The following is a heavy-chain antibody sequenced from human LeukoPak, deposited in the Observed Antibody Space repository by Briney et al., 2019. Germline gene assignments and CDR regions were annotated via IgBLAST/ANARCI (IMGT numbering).Heavy chain of an antibody. J-gene: IGHJ5*02. CDR1: GGTFSSYA. Sequence: ASVKVSCKASGGTFSSYAISWVRQAPGQGLEWMGRIIPILGIANYAQKFQGRVTITADKSTSTAYMELSSLGSEDTAVYYCAREDGSGSYYNVHGFDPWGQGTLVTVSS. D-gene: IGHD3-10*01. CDR2: IIPILGIA. V-gene: IGHV1-69*04. CDR3: AREDGSGSYYNVHGFDP.